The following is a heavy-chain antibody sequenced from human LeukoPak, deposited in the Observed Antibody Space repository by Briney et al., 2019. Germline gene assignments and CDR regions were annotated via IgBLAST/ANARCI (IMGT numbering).Heavy chain of an antibody. J-gene: IGHJ4*02. Sequence: SETLSLTCAVYGGSFSGYYWSWIRQPPGKGLEWIGYIYYSGSTNYNPSHKSRVTISVDTSKNQFSLKLSSVTAADTAVYYCARERVPQSSGWSALFDYWGQGTLVTVSS. CDR1: GGSFSGYY. CDR3: ARERVPQSSGWSALFDY. CDR2: IYYSGST. V-gene: IGHV4-59*01. D-gene: IGHD6-19*01.